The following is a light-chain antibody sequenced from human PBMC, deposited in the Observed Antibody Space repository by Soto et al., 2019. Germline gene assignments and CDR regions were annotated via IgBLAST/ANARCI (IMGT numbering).Light chain of an antibody. CDR2: EVS. J-gene: IGLJ1*01. CDR3: SSYTSSSTGV. V-gene: IGLV2-14*01. CDR1: SSDVGGYNY. Sequence: QSALTQPASVSGSPGQSITISCTGTSSDVGGYNYVSWYQQHPGKAPKLMIYEVSNRPSGVSNRFSGSKSGNTASLTITGLQGEDEADYDCSSYTSSSTGVFGTGTKLTVL.